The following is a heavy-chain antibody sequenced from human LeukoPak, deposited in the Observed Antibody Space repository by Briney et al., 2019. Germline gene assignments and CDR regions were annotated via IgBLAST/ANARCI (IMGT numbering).Heavy chain of an antibody. V-gene: IGHV1-69*01. D-gene: IGHD2-2*01. CDR1: GGTFSSYA. Sequence: SVTVSCTASGGTFSSYAISWVRQAPGQGLEWMGGIIPIFGTANYAQKFQGRVTITADESTSTAYMELSSLRSEDTAVYYCARSSLVVPAAPNWFDPWGQGTLVTVSS. CDR2: IIPIFGTA. J-gene: IGHJ5*02. CDR3: ARSSLVVPAAPNWFDP.